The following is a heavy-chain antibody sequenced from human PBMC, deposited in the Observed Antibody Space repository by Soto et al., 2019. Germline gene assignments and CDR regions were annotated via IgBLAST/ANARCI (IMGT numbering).Heavy chain of an antibody. J-gene: IGHJ6*03. CDR3: ARLWLGSGSYLYYYYYMDV. CDR2: IYYSGST. Sequence: SETLSLTCTVSNRSICSSSYYWVWISQPPGKRLEWIGSIYYSGSTYYNPSLKNRATISVDTSKNQLSMKLRSMTAADTVVYYCARLWLGSGSYLYYYYYMDVWGKGTTVT. D-gene: IGHD3-10*01. CDR1: NRSICSSSYY. V-gene: IGHV4-39*01.